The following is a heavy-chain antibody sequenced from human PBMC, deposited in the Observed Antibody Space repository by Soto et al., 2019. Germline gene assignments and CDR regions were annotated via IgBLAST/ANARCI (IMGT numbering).Heavy chain of an antibody. CDR3: AKDTRLGWLQLLVDY. J-gene: IGHJ4*02. CDR1: GFTFSSYG. D-gene: IGHD5-12*01. V-gene: IGHV3-30*18. Sequence: PGGSLRLSCAASGFTFSSYGMHWVRQAPGKGLEWVAVISYDGSNKYYADYVKGRFTISRDNSKNTLCLQMNSLRAEDTAVYYCAKDTRLGWLQLLVDYWGQGTLVTVSS. CDR2: ISYDGSNK.